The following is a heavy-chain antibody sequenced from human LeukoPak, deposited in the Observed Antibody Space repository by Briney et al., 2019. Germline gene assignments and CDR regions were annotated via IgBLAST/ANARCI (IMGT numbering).Heavy chain of an antibody. CDR1: GFTFTTYS. D-gene: IGHD4/OR15-4a*01. V-gene: IGHV3-30*02. CDR3: DNGANYRANNYLTKYNWSGH. J-gene: IGHJ5*02. CDR2: IRYDGNTK. Sequence: GGSLRLSCAASGFTFTTYSMHWVRQAPGKGLEWVAYIRYDGNTKYYADSVKGRFTISRDNSKYILYLQMNNLSTEDADVYYCDNGANYRANNYLTKYNWSGHWGQGILVTVSS.